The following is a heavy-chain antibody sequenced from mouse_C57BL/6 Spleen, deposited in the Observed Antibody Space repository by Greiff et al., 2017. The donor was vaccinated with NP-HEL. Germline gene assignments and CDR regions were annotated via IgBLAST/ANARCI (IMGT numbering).Heavy chain of an antibody. CDR2: IYPGDGDT. J-gene: IGHJ4*01. Sequence: QVQLQQSGPELVKPGASVKISCKASGYAFSSSWMNWVKQRPGQGLEWIGRIYPGDGDTNYNGKFKGKATLTADKSSSTAYMQLSSLTSEDSAVYFCAREQIYYYGSSWDAMDYWGQGTSVTVSS. CDR1: GYAFSSSW. V-gene: IGHV1-82*01. CDR3: AREQIYYYGSSWDAMDY. D-gene: IGHD1-1*01.